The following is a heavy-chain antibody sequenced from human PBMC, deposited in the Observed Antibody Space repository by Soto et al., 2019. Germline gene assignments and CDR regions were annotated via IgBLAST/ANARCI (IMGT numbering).Heavy chain of an antibody. CDR1: GLTFSTSS. V-gene: IGHV1-58*01. CDR3: AAPPNRDAYNYGY. J-gene: IGHJ4*01. CDR2: IVVGSGST. D-gene: IGHD5-12*01. Sequence: SVKVSCKASGLTFSTSSVQWVRQARGQRLEWIGWIVVGSGSTKYAQKFQERVTITRDMSTSTAYMELNSLRSEDTAVYYCAAPPNRDAYNYGYWG.